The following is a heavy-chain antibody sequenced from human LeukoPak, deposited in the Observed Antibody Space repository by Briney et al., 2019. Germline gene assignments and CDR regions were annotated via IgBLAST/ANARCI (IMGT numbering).Heavy chain of an antibody. V-gene: IGHV3-48*03. J-gene: IGHJ4*02. CDR1: GFTFSSYE. Sequence: AGSLRLSCAASGFTFSSYEMNWVRQAPGKGLEWISAISGSSSNVYYAASVRGRFTIPRDNAENSLYLQLNTMRAEDTAVYYCARGFRDTAMFLDYWGQGTLVTVSS. D-gene: IGHD5-18*01. CDR2: ISGSSSNV. CDR3: ARGFRDTAMFLDY.